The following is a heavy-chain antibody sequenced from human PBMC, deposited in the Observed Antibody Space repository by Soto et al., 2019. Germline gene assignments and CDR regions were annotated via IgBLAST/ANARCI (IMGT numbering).Heavy chain of an antibody. J-gene: IGHJ4*02. D-gene: IGHD6-19*01. V-gene: IGHV3-23*01. CDR1: GFTFSSYA. Sequence: PGGSLRLSCAASGFTFSSYAMSWVRQAPGKGLEWVSAISGSGGSTYYADSVKGRFAISRDNSKNTLYLQMNSLRAEDTAVYYYAKDQAHSSGWPYYFDYWGQGTLVTVSS. CDR2: ISGSGGST. CDR3: AKDQAHSSGWPYYFDY.